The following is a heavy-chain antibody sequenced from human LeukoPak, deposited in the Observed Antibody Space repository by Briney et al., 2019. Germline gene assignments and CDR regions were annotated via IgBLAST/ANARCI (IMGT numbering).Heavy chain of an antibody. J-gene: IGHJ5*02. CDR2: IRYDGSNK. Sequence: AGGSLRPSCAASGFTLSSYGMHWVRQAPGQGLEWVAFIRYDGSNKYYADSVKGRFTISKDNSKNTLYLQMNSLRADDAAVYYWAKDRCGGGCYSGWLDPGGQGTLVTVSS. CDR1: GFTLSSYG. V-gene: IGHV3-30*02. CDR3: AKDRCGGGCYSGWLDP. D-gene: IGHD2-21*02.